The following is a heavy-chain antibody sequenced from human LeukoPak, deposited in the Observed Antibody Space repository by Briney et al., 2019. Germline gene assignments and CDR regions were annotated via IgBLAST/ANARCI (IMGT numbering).Heavy chain of an antibody. Sequence: SETLSLTCTVSGGSISSTSYYWGWIRQPPGKGLEWIGNMYYLGTTYYNPPLKSRVTISVDTSKNHFSLYLTSVTAADTAVYYCARYGIHNWFDPWGQGTLVTVSS. V-gene: IGHV4-39*02. D-gene: IGHD4-17*01. J-gene: IGHJ5*02. CDR2: MYYLGTT. CDR1: GGSISSTSYY. CDR3: ARYGIHNWFDP.